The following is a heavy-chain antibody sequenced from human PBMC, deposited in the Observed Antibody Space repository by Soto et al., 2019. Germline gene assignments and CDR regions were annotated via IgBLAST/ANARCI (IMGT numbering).Heavy chain of an antibody. CDR1: GYTFSSYG. D-gene: IGHD1-1*01. CDR2: ISAYSGVT. V-gene: IGHV1-18*01. Sequence: ASVKVSCKSSGYTFSSYGVSWVRQAPGQGLEWLGWISAYSGVTNFAQKFQGRVTLTTDTPTSTVYMEMRSLTSDDTAVYYCERDPGYLSDATAVPESASFDYWGQGTLVTVSS. CDR3: ERDPGYLSDATAVPESASFDY. J-gene: IGHJ4*02.